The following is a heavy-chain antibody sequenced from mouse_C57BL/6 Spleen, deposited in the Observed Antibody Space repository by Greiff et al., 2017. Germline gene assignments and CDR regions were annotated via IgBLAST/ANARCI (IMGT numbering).Heavy chain of an antibody. V-gene: IGHV1-22*01. D-gene: IGHD2-5*01. CDR2: INPNNGGT. CDR3: ARSAYYSNYRDY. Sequence: EVQLVESGPELVKPGASVKMSCKASGYTFTDYNMHWVKQSHGKSLEWIGYINPNNGGTSYNQKFKGKATLTVNKSSSTAYMELRSLTSEDSAVYYCARSAYYSNYRDYWGQGTTLTVSS. CDR1: GYTFTDYN. J-gene: IGHJ2*01.